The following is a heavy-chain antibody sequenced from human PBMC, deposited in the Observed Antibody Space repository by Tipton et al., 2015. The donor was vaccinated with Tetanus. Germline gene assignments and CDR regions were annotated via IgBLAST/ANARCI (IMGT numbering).Heavy chain of an antibody. CDR1: GFTFSYHY. Sequence: LRLSCTASGFTFSYHYMAWIRQSPGNGLELLGHIFDGGSTYYNLSLKDRVTMSADTSKNQFSLKLRSVTVADTAGYYCARFWTVLLRFGELSGYFSVDVWGHGTTGTCSS. CDR3: ARFWTVLLRFGELSGYFSVDV. CDR2: IFDGGST. J-gene: IGHJ6*02. V-gene: IGHV4-30-4*01. D-gene: IGHD3-10*01.